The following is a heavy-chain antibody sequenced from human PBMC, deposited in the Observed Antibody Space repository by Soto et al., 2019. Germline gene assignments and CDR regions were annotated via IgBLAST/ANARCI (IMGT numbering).Heavy chain of an antibody. CDR1: GGSFSGYY. CDR3: ARGPPRHYDFWSGRGYYFDY. CDR2: INHSVST. D-gene: IGHD3-3*01. V-gene: IGHV4-34*01. J-gene: IGHJ4*02. Sequence: QVQLQQWGAGLLKPSETLSLTCAVYGGSFSGYYWSWIRQPPGKGLEWIGEINHSVSTNYNPSLKSRVTISVYTTKNQFSRKLSSVTAADTAVYYCARGPPRHYDFWSGRGYYFDYWGQGTLVTVSS.